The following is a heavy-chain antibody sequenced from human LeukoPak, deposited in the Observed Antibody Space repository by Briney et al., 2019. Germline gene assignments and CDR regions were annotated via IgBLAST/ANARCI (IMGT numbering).Heavy chain of an antibody. Sequence: SQTLSLTCSVFGGSMNINDYYWAWIRQPPGKGLEWIGSIYYTGTTYYNPSLNYRVTISVDTSKNQFSLRLTSVTAADTAVYYCARDSIRVQTGTTPWGRGTLVTVSS. V-gene: IGHV4-39*07. CDR2: IYYTGTT. CDR1: GGSMNINDYY. J-gene: IGHJ5*02. CDR3: ARDSIRVQTGTTP. D-gene: IGHD1-1*01.